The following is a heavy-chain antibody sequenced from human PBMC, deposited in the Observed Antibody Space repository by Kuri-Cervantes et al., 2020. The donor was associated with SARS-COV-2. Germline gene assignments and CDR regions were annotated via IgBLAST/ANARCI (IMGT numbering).Heavy chain of an antibody. Sequence: GSLRLSCTVSGGSISSYYWSWIRQPPGKGLEWIGYIYYSGSTNYNPSLKSRVTISVDTSKNQFSLKLSSVTAADTAVYYCARDHRGKNWNHRTFWYFDLWGRGTLVPSPQ. V-gene: IGHV4-59*01. J-gene: IGHJ2*01. CDR3: ARDHRGKNWNHRTFWYFDL. CDR2: IYYSGST. D-gene: IGHD1-14*01. CDR1: GGSISSYY.